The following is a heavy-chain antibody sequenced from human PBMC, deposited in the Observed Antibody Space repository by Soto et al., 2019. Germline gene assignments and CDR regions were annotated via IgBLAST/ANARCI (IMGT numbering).Heavy chain of an antibody. V-gene: IGHV3-33*01. J-gene: IGHJ4*02. Sequence: QVQLVESGGGVVQPGRSLRLSCAASGFTFSSYGMHWVRQAPGKGLEWVAVIWYDGSNKYYADSVKGRFTISRDNSKNTLYLQMNSRRAEDTAVYYCARKIAAAGTDYWGQGTLVTVSS. CDR1: GFTFSSYG. CDR2: IWYDGSNK. CDR3: ARKIAAAGTDY. D-gene: IGHD6-13*01.